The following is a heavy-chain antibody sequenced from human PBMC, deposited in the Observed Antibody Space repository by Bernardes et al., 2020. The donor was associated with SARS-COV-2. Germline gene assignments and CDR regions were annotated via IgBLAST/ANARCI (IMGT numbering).Heavy chain of an antibody. CDR3: ARAAPTDYGFDY. D-gene: IGHD4-17*01. CDR1: GYTFTGYY. CDR2: INPNSGGT. V-gene: IGHV1-2*04. Sequence: ASMKVSCKASGYTFTGYYMHWVRQAPGQGLEWMGWINPNSGGTNYAQKFQGWVTMTRDTSISTAYMELSRLRSDDTAVYYCARAAPTDYGFDYWGQGTLVTVSS. J-gene: IGHJ4*02.